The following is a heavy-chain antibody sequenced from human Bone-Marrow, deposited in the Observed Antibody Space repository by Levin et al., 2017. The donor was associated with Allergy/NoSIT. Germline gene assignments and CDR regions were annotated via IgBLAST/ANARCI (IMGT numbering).Heavy chain of an antibody. CDR2: IKAEASAT. Sequence: GGSLRLSCAASGFTFSTHWMYWVRQTPGKGLVWVSRIKAEASATTYADSVKGRFTISRDNSKNTLYLQMNSLRAEDTALYYCAKAPGGAAAAEFVDYWGQGTLVTVSS. D-gene: IGHD6-13*01. V-gene: IGHV3-74*01. CDR1: GFTFSTHW. CDR3: AKAPGGAAAAEFVDY. J-gene: IGHJ4*02.